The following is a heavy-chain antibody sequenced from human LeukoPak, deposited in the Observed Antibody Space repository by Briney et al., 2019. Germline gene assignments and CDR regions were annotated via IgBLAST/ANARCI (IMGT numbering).Heavy chain of an antibody. V-gene: IGHV3-9*01. CDR3: AKDTGGNGAYFYAMDV. D-gene: IGHD4-23*01. J-gene: IGHJ6*02. CDR2: INWNSDTK. CDR1: GFACHNYA. Sequence: GRSLRLSCVGSGFACHNYAMHWVRRPPGKGLEWVSAINWNSDTKAYADSVKGRFTISRDRARNSLYLQMDSLRPEDTALYYCAKDTGGNGAYFYAMDVWGQGTSVTVSS.